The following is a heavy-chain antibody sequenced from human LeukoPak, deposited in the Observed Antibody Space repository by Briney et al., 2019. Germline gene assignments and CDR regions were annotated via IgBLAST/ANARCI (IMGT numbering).Heavy chain of an antibody. Sequence: GGSLRLSCAASGFTFSSYAMHWVRQAPGKGLEWVAVISYDGSNKYYADSVKGRFTISRDNSKNTLYLQMNSLRADDTAVYHCARGRYDYVFDIWGQGTMVTVSS. CDR2: ISYDGSNK. D-gene: IGHD3-9*01. CDR3: ARGRYDYVFDI. J-gene: IGHJ3*02. CDR1: GFTFSSYA. V-gene: IGHV3-30-3*01.